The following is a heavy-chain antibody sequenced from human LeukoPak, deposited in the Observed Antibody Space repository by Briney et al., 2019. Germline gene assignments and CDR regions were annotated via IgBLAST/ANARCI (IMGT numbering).Heavy chain of an antibody. CDR1: GGTFSSYA. V-gene: IGHV1-69*04. CDR2: IIPILGIA. Sequence: ASVKVSCKASGGTFSSYAISWVRQAPGQGLEWMGRIIPILGIANYAQKFQGRATITADKSTSTAYMELSSLRSEDTAVYYCARDAVRGSYYATSYYGMDVWGQGTTVTVSS. J-gene: IGHJ6*02. D-gene: IGHD1-26*01. CDR3: ARDAVRGSYYATSYYGMDV.